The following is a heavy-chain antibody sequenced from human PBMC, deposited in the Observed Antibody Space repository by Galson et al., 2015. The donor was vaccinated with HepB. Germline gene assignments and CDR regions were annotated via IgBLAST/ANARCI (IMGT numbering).Heavy chain of an antibody. D-gene: IGHD3-22*01. V-gene: IGHV1-18*01. CDR1: GYTFTSYG. CDR2: ISAYNGNT. Sequence: SVKVSCKASGYTFTSYGISWVRQAPGQGLEWMRWISAYNGNTNYAQKLQGRVTMTTDTSTSTAYMELRSLRSDDTAVYYCARGPRPIRWISYYYDSSAYQDWFDPWGQGTLVTDSS. J-gene: IGHJ5*02. CDR3: ARGPRPIRWISYYYDSSAYQDWFDP.